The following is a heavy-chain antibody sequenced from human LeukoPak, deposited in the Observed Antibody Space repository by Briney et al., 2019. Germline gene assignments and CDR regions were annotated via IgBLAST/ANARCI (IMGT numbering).Heavy chain of an antibody. V-gene: IGHV3-9*01. Sequence: PGRSLRLSCAASGFTFDDYAMHWVRQPPGKGLEWVSGVSWNSGTIGYADSVKGRFTISRDNAKNSLYLQMNSLRADDTALYYCAKDIEGSAAAGPFDYWGQGTLVTVSS. CDR3: AKDIEGSAAAGPFDY. D-gene: IGHD6-13*01. J-gene: IGHJ4*02. CDR1: GFTFDDYA. CDR2: VSWNSGTI.